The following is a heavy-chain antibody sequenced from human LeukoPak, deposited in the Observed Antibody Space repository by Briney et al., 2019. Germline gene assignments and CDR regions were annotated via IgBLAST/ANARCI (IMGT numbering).Heavy chain of an antibody. CDR1: GFTFVDYA. CDR3: AKGSYYYDSSGYYFDY. V-gene: IGHV3-9*01. CDR2: ISWNSGDI. Sequence: GGSLRLSCAASGFTFVDYAMHWVRQAPGKGLEWVSGISWNSGDIDYADSVKGRFTISRDNSKNTLYLQMNSLRAEDTAVYYCAKGSYYYDSSGYYFDYWGQGTLVTVSS. D-gene: IGHD3-22*01. J-gene: IGHJ4*02.